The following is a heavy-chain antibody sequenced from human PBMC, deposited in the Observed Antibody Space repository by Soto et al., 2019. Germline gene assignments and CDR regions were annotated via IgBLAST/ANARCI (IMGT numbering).Heavy chain of an antibody. V-gene: IGHV3-21*01. CDR1: GFTFSSYS. Sequence: EVQLVESGGGLVKPGGSLRLSCAASGFTFSSYSMNWVRQAPGKGLEWVSSISSSSSYIYYADSVKGRFTISRDNAKNSLYLQMYSLRAEDTAVYYCAGANWNYSYYWGQGTLVTVSS. CDR3: AGANWNYSYY. CDR2: ISSSSSYI. J-gene: IGHJ4*02. D-gene: IGHD1-7*01.